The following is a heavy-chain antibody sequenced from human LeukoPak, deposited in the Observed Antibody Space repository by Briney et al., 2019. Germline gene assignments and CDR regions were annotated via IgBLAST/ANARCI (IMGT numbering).Heavy chain of an antibody. CDR2: INGSGSST. Sequence: GGSLRLSCAASGITFSSYAMSWVRQAPGKGLEWVSVINGSGSSTNYADSVKGRFTISRDNSKNTLYLQMNSLRADDTAVYYCAKDRSDSSNWYLGDYWGQGTLVTVSS. CDR1: GITFSSYA. CDR3: AKDRSDSSNWYLGDY. V-gene: IGHV3-23*01. D-gene: IGHD6-13*01. J-gene: IGHJ4*02.